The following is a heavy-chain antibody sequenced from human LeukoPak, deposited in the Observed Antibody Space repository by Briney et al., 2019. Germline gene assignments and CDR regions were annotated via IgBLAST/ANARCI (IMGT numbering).Heavy chain of an antibody. CDR3: ARDPHSGYDRLFDAFDI. J-gene: IGHJ3*02. CDR2: IIPRLSTS. V-gene: IGHV1-69*11. Sequence: SVRVSCKASGGTFSTYGISWVRQAPGQGLEWMGRIIPRLSTSNYAQKFQGRVTITTDESTSTAYMELSSLRSEDTAVYYCARDPHSGYDRLFDAFDIWGQGTMVAVSS. D-gene: IGHD5-12*01. CDR1: GGTFSTYG.